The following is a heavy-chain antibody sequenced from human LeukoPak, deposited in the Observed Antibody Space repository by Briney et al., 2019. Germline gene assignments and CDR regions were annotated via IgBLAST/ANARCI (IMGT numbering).Heavy chain of an antibody. CDR2: INPSGGST. J-gene: IGHJ4*02. CDR1: GYTFTSYY. D-gene: IGHD3-22*01. V-gene: IGHV1-46*01. Sequence: ASVKVSCKASGYTFTSYYMHWVRQAPGQGLEWMGIINPSGGSTSYAQKFQGRVTMTRDTSTSTVYMELSSLRSEDTAVYYCARGLGMYYYDSSGYYYYFDYWGQGTLVTVSS. CDR3: ARGLGMYYYDSSGYYYYFDY.